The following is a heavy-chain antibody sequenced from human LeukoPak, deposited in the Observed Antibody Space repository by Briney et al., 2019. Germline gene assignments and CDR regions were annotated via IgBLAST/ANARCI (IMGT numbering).Heavy chain of an antibody. V-gene: IGHV3-30*02. J-gene: IGHJ4*02. CDR1: GFTFSSYG. D-gene: IGHD6-19*01. CDR3: AKDIGSGWFFDY. Sequence: GGSLRLSCAASGFTFSSYGMHWVRQAPGKGLEWVAFIRYDGSNKYYADSVKGRFTISRDNSKNTLYLQMNSLRGEDTAVYYCAKDIGSGWFFDYWGQGTLVTVSS. CDR2: IRYDGSNK.